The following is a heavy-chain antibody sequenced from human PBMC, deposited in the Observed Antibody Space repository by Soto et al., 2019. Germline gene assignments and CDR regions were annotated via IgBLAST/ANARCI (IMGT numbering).Heavy chain of an antibody. Sequence: EVQLVESGGGLVKPGGSLRLSCAASGFSFSTYSMNWVRQAPGKGLEWVSSISSGSSYIYYAESVKGRFTISRDNTKNSLFLQMNSLGDEDTAVYYCAGEEVYWGRMDVWGQVTKVTVSS. V-gene: IGHV3-21*02. CDR2: ISSGSSYI. D-gene: IGHD3-16*01. J-gene: IGHJ6*02. CDR1: GFSFSTYS. CDR3: AGEEVYWGRMDV.